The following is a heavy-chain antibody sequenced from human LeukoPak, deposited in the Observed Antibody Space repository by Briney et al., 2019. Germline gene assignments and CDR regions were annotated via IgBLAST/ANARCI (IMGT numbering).Heavy chain of an antibody. D-gene: IGHD3-3*01. CDR3: AREGGFYRPLDY. Sequence: SETLSLTCGVSGGSVINTNWWTWVRQPPGKGLEWIGEVHLDGRTNYNPSLESRLTMSVDVSENQVTLKLTSVTAADTAVYYCAREGGFYRPLDYSGQGTLVTVSS. V-gene: IGHV4-4*02. J-gene: IGHJ4*02. CDR1: GGSVINTNW. CDR2: VHLDGRT.